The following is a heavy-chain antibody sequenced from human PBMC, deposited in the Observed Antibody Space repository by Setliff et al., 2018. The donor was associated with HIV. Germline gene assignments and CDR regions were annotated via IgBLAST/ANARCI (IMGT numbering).Heavy chain of an antibody. V-gene: IGHV4-30-4*08. Sequence: PSETLSLTCTVSGDSIISGDYYWSWIRQSPGKGLEWIGRIHYKGNIDYNASLKSRLAISSDTSKNQFSLNLSSVIAADTAIYFCARFTVVVFGAGEPSWFDPWGQGILVTVSS. D-gene: IGHD2-15*01. CDR1: GDSIISGDYY. J-gene: IGHJ5*02. CDR2: IHYKGNI. CDR3: ARFTVVVFGAGEPSWFDP.